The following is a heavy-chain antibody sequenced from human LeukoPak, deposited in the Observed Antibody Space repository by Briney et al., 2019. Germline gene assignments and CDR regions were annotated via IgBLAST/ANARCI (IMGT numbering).Heavy chain of an antibody. CDR3: ANLPFLEWYLDY. J-gene: IGHJ4*02. V-gene: IGHV1-24*01. D-gene: IGHD3-3*01. CDR1: GYTLTELS. CDR2: FDPEDGET. Sequence: ASVKVSCKVSGYTLTELSMHWVRQAPGKGLEWMGGFDPEDGETIYAQKFQGRVTMTEDTSTDTAYMELSSLRSEDTAVYYCANLPFLEWYLDYWGQGTLVTVSS.